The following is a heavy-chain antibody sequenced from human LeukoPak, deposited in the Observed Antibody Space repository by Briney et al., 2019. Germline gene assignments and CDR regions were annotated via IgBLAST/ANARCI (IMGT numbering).Heavy chain of an antibody. CDR3: ARGHITMVRGVIEY. D-gene: IGHD3-10*01. J-gene: IGHJ4*02. V-gene: IGHV4-61*01. CDR1: GGSVSSGSYY. Sequence: SETLSLTCTVSGGSVSSGSYYWSWIRQPPGKGLEWIGYIYYSGSTNYNPSLKSRVTISVDTSKNQFSLKLSSVTAADTAVYYCARGHITMVRGVIEYWGQGTLVIVSS. CDR2: IYYSGST.